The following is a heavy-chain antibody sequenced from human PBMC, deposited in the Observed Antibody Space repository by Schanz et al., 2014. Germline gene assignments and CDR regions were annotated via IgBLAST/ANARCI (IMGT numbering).Heavy chain of an antibody. Sequence: EVQLVESGGGLIQPGGSLRLSCAVSGFTVNTNYMSWVRQAPGKGLEWISSMYINSGSTQYADSVKGRFIISRDSSKNPLFLQTNSPRAEDPAVYLCARDGGRDGYNLAFDVWGQGTLVTVSS. D-gene: IGHD5-12*01. V-gene: IGHV3-53*01. J-gene: IGHJ3*01. CDR3: ARDGGRDGYNLAFDV. CDR2: MYINSGST. CDR1: GFTVNTNY.